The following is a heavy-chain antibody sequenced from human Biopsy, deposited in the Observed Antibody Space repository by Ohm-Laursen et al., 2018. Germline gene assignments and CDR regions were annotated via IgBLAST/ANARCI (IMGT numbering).Heavy chain of an antibody. J-gene: IGHJ4*02. CDR3: AKDKGAHINYGDLYYFDS. CDR2: IDWNRGSI. CDR1: RFTFEDYA. D-gene: IGHD3-10*01. Sequence: SLSLTCAVSRFTFEDYAMHWVRLPPGKGLEWVSGIDWNRGSIAYGDSVKGRFTISRDNGKNFLYLQMSSLRVEDTALYFCAKDKGAHINYGDLYYFDSWGPGTMVTVSA. V-gene: IGHV3-9*01.